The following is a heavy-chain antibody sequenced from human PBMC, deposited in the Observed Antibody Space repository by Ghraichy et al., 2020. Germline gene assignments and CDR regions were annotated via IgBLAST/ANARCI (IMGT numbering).Heavy chain of an antibody. Sequence: SETLSLTCAVYGGSFSGYYWSWIRQPPGKGLEWIGEINHSGSTNYNPSLKSRVTISVDTSKNQFSLKLSSVTAADTAVYYCAGAKWWLAYHREYFQHWGQGTLVTVSS. D-gene: IGHD6-19*01. CDR2: INHSGST. CDR3: AGAKWWLAYHREYFQH. CDR1: GGSFSGYY. V-gene: IGHV4-34*01. J-gene: IGHJ1*01.